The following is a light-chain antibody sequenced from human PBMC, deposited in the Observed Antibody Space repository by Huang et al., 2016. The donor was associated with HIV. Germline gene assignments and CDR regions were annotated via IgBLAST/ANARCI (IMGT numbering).Light chain of an antibody. V-gene: IGKV3-15*01. CDR1: QSVSTY. CDR2: GAS. Sequence: VMTQSPVTLSLSPGERATLSCRASQSVSTYLAWYQQKPGQAPRLLIYGASTRATNIPARFSGSGAGTEFTLTISGLQSEDFAIYYCQQYNDWPPLTFGGGTKVEIK. CDR3: QQYNDWPPLT. J-gene: IGKJ4*01.